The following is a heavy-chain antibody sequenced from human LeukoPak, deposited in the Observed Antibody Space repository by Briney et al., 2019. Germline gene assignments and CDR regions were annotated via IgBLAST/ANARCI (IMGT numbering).Heavy chain of an antibody. CDR1: GGSFSGYY. CDR2: INHSGST. Sequence: KPSETLSLTCAVYGGSFSGYYWSWIRQPPGKGLEWIGEINHSGSTNYNPSLKSRVTISVDTSKNQFSLKLSSVTAADTAVYYYARGRTELAAAGNIDYWGQGTLVTVSS. V-gene: IGHV4-34*01. J-gene: IGHJ4*02. CDR3: ARGRTELAAAGNIDY. D-gene: IGHD6-13*01.